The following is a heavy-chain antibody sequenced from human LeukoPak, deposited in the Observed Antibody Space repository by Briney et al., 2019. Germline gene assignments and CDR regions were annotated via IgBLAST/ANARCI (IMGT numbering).Heavy chain of an antibody. J-gene: IGHJ4*02. Sequence: SETLSLTCAVYGGSFSGYYWSWIRQPPGKGLEWIGRIYTSGSTNYNPSLKSRVTMSVDTSKNQFSLKLSSVTAADTAVYYCARVSTIAAAGIDYWGQGTLVTVSS. CDR3: ARVSTIAAAGIDY. CDR1: GGSFSGYY. D-gene: IGHD6-13*01. V-gene: IGHV4-59*10. CDR2: IYTSGST.